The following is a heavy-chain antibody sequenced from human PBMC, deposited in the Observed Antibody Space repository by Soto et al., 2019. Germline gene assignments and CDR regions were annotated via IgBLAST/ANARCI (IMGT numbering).Heavy chain of an antibody. CDR1: GFTFSSYS. V-gene: IGHV3-23*01. Sequence: XGSLRLSFAASGFTFSSYSMSWVRQAPGKGLEWVSAISGSGGSTYYADSVKGRFTISRDNSKNTLYLQMNSLRAEDTAVYYCAKADRTLTMTTHFDYWGQGTLVTVSS. CDR3: AKADRTLTMTTHFDY. CDR2: ISGSGGST. J-gene: IGHJ4*02. D-gene: IGHD4-17*01.